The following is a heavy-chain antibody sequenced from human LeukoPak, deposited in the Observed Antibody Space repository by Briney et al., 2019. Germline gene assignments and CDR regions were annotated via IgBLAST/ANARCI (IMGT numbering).Heavy chain of an antibody. J-gene: IGHJ4*02. CDR2: ISAYNGNT. Sequence: GASVKVSCKASGYTFTSYGISWVRQAPGQGLEWMGWISAYNGNTNYAQKLQGRVTMTTDTSTSTAYMELRSLRSDDTAVYYCARDYRGFTIFGVVTPFDYWGQGTLVTVSS. CDR3: ARDYRGFTIFGVVTPFDY. V-gene: IGHV1-18*01. D-gene: IGHD3-3*01. CDR1: GYTFTSYG.